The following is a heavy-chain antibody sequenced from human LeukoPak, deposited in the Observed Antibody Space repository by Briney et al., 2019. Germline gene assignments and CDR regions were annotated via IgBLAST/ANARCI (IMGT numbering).Heavy chain of an antibody. CDR2: TSAGDGSR. CDR3: ARDRPMVRGVIPWYFDL. CDR1: AFTFSDYA. J-gene: IGHJ2*01. V-gene: IGHV3-23*01. D-gene: IGHD3-10*01. Sequence: GGSLRLSCAASAFTFSDYAMNWVRQAPGKGLEWVSGTSAGDGSRHYADSVKGRFTISRDNSKNTLYLQMNSLRTEDTAVYYCARDRPMVRGVIPWYFDLWGRGTLVTVSS.